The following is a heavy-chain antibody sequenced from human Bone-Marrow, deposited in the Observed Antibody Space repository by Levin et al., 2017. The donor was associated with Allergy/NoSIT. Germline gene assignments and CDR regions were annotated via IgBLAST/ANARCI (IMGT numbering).Heavy chain of an antibody. Sequence: GGSLRLSCAASGFAFSTYSMNWFRQAPGKGLEWVSSISGSSSYIHYADSVKGRFTISRNNANNSLYLQMTSLRADATAVYYCATPTGGYYDTRVLRDAFDFWGQGTTVSVSS. CDR3: ATPTGGYYDTRVLRDAFDF. J-gene: IGHJ3*01. CDR1: GFAFSTYS. D-gene: IGHD3-22*01. V-gene: IGHV3-21*01. CDR2: ISGSSSYI.